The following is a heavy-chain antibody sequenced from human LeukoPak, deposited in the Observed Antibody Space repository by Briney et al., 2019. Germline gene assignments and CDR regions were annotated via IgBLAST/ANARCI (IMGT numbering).Heavy chain of an antibody. V-gene: IGHV3-23*01. J-gene: IGHJ6*02. Sequence: GGSLRLSCAASGFTFSNYAMNWVRQAPGKGLEWVSGNSGNGGRTYYADSVKGRFTISRDNSKNTLYFQMNSLRAEDTAVYYCARGVTTGTTPYYYGMDVWGQGTTVTVSS. D-gene: IGHD1-1*01. CDR3: ARGVTTGTTPYYYGMDV. CDR1: GFTFSNYA. CDR2: NSGNGGRT.